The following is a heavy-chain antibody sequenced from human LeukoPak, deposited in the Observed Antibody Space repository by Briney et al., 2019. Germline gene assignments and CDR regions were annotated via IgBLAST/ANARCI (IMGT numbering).Heavy chain of an antibody. J-gene: IGHJ4*02. D-gene: IGHD3-3*01. V-gene: IGHV3-30*04. CDR2: ISYDGSDE. CDR3: ARDFTPEWFDIH. CDR1: GLAFSSYS. Sequence: GGSLRLSCVASGLAFSSYSMHWVRQAPGKGLEWVGVISYDGSDEYYTDSVKGRFTISRDNSKHTVYLQMNSLRADDTAVYYCARDFTPEWFDIHWGQGTLVTVS.